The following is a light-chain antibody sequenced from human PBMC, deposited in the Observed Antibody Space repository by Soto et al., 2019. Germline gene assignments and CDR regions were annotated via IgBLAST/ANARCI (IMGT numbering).Light chain of an antibody. Sequence: QSALTQPRSVSGSPGQSVTISCTGTSSDVGGYNYVSWYQQHPGKAPKLMIYDVSKRPAGVPDRFAGSKSGNTASLSISGLEAEDEADYYCCSYAGSVYVVFVVGTKLTVL. J-gene: IGLJ2*01. CDR2: DVS. CDR3: CSYAGSVYVV. V-gene: IGLV2-11*01. CDR1: SSDVGGYNY.